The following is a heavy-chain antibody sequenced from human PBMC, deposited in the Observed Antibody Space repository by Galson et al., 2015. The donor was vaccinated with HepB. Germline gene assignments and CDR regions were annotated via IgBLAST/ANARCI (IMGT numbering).Heavy chain of an antibody. CDR3: ARERGGIDYGDYGSQVY. Sequence: QSGAEVKKPGESLKISCKASGYTFTSYYMHWVRQAPGQGLEWMGIINPSGGSTSYAQKFQGRVTMTRDTSTSTVYMELSSLRSEDTAVYYCARERGGIDYGDYGSQVYWGQGTLVTVSS. D-gene: IGHD4-17*01. V-gene: IGHV1-46*03. J-gene: IGHJ4*02. CDR1: GYTFTSYY. CDR2: INPSGGST.